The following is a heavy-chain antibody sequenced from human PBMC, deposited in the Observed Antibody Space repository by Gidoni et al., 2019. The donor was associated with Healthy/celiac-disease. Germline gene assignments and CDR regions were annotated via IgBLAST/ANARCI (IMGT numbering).Heavy chain of an antibody. D-gene: IGHD5-18*01. CDR3: AAHVDTAMVESGWFDP. V-gene: IGHV4-31*03. J-gene: IGHJ5*02. CDR1: GGSISSGGYY. CDR2: IYYSGST. Sequence: QVQLQESGPGLVKPSQTLSLTCTVSGGSISSGGYYWSWIRQHPGKGLEWIEYIYYSGSTYYNPSLKSRVTISVDTSKNQFSLKLSSVTAADTAVYYCAAHVDTAMVESGWFDPWGQGTLVTVSS.